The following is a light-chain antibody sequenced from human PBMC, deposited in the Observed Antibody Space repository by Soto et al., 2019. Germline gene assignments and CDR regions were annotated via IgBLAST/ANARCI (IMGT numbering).Light chain of an antibody. CDR1: QSLLHSNGYNY. CDR2: LGS. CDR3: MQALQTRT. J-gene: IGKJ1*01. Sequence: DIVMTQSPLSLPVTPAEPASISCRSSQSLLHSNGYNYLDWYLQKPGQSPQLLTYLGSNRASGVPDRFSGSGSGTDFTLKISRVEAEDVGVYYCMQALQTRTFGQGTKVEIK. V-gene: IGKV2-28*01.